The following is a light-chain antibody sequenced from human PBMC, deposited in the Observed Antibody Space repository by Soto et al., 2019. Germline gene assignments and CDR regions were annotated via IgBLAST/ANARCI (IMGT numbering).Light chain of an antibody. J-gene: IGKJ1*01. CDR1: QSVSSN. V-gene: IGKV3-15*01. Sequence: EIVMTQSPATLSVSPGERATLSCRASQSVSSNLAWYQQKPGQAPRLLISGASTRATGIPARFSGSGSGTEFTLTISSLQSEDLAVYYCQQYNNWPGTFGQGTTVEIK. CDR2: GAS. CDR3: QQYNNWPGT.